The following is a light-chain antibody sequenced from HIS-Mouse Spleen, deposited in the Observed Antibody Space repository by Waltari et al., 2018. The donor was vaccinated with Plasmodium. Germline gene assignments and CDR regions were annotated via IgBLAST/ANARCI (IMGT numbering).Light chain of an antibody. V-gene: IGLV3-25*03. CDR3: QSADSSGTYRV. CDR1: ELPKQY. J-gene: IGLJ2*01. Sequence: SYELTQPPSVSVSPGQTARITCSGDELPKQYAYWYQQKPGQAPVLVIYKDSERPSGIPERFSGSSSGTTDTLTISGVQAEDEADYYCQSADSSGTYRVFGGGTKLTVL. CDR2: KDS.